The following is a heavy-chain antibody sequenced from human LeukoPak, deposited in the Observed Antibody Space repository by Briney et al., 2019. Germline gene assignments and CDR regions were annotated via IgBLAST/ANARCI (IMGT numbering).Heavy chain of an antibody. CDR3: ARVSLTMIFNY. J-gene: IGHJ4*02. V-gene: IGHV4-30-4*01. Sequence: SQTLSLTCTVSGASIRSGDYYWSWIRQPPGKGLEWIGYIYDSGSTYYNPSLKSRITVSVDTSENRFSLKLSSVTATDTAVYYCARVSLTMIFNYWGQGILVTVSS. D-gene: IGHD3-22*01. CDR2: IYDSGST. CDR1: GASIRSGDYY.